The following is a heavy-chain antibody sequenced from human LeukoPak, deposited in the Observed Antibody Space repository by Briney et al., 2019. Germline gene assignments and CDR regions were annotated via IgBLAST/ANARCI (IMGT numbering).Heavy chain of an antibody. V-gene: IGHV3-30*04. CDR3: ARSRSASTSGWYDYFDY. D-gene: IGHD6-19*01. CDR2: ISYDGSKK. CDR1: GFTFSSSA. J-gene: IGHJ4*02. Sequence: PGRSLRLSRAASGFTFSSSAMQWVRQAPGKGLEWVAVISYDGSKKYYADSVKGRFTISRDDSKNTLYLQMNSLRGEDTAVYYCARSRSASTSGWYDYFDYWGRGTLVTVSS.